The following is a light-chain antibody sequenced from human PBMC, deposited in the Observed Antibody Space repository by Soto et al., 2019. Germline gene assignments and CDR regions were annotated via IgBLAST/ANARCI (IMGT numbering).Light chain of an antibody. CDR3: CSYAGSSSSI. J-gene: IGLJ1*01. CDR1: SSDIGTYNL. Sequence: QSALTQPASVSGSPGQSITISCSGTSSDIGTYNLVSWYQQYPGKAPRLMIYEVTKRPSGVSNRFSGSKSGNTASLTISGLQPEDEAVYYCCSYAGSSSSIFGTGTKVTVL. CDR2: EVT. V-gene: IGLV2-23*02.